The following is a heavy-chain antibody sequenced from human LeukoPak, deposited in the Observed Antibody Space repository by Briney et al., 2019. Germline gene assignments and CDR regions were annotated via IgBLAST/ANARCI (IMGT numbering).Heavy chain of an antibody. CDR1: GGTFSSYA. J-gene: IGHJ4*02. V-gene: IGHV1-69*01. Sequence: SVKFACKASGGTFSSYASSWVGQAPGQGRGWMGGIIPIFGTANYAQKFQGRVTITADESTSTAYMELSSLRSEDTAVYYCARDPDYGSGQGYWGQGTLVTVSS. D-gene: IGHD3-10*01. CDR3: ARDPDYGSGQGY. CDR2: IIPIFGTA.